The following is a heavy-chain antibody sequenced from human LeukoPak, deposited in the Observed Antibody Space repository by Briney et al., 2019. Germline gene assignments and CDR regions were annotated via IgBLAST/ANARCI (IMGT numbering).Heavy chain of an antibody. J-gene: IGHJ4*02. CDR1: GYSFTCW. CDR2: IYSGDSHT. D-gene: IGHD4-17*01. CDR3: ASARHGDYVWDY. V-gene: IGHV5-51*01. Sequence: GESLKISCKGSGYSFTCWIGWVRQMPGKGLEWMGIIYSGDSHTKYSPSFQGRVTISADKSISTAYLQWSSLEASDTAMYYCASARHGDYVWDYWGQGTLVTVSS.